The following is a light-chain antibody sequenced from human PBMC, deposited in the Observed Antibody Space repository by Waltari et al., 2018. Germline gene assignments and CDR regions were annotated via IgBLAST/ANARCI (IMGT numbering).Light chain of an antibody. CDR1: SSDVGGYNY. CDR2: DVS. V-gene: IGLV2-14*03. Sequence: QSALTQPASVSGSPGQSITISCTGTSSDVGGYNYVSWYQQHPGKAPKLMIFDVSNLPSVVSNRYSGSKAGKTASLTISGLQAEEEADCYCGSYISSSTPEVFGGGTRLTVL. CDR3: GSYISSSTPEV. J-gene: IGLJ3*02.